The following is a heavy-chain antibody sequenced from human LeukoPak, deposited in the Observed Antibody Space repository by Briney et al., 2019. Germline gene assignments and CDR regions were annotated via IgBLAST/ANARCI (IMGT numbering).Heavy chain of an antibody. CDR2: IWAGGKNK. J-gene: IGHJ3*01. CDR1: GFIFSNFG. Sequence: GMSLRLSCGASGFIFSNFGMHWVRQSPGKGLEWVAVIWAGGKNKFYADFVKGRFTFSRDNSKNTLSLEMNSLTAEDTAMYYCVKESGPYGAFDVWGQGTMVTVSS. V-gene: IGHV3-30*18. D-gene: IGHD4-17*01. CDR3: VKESGPYGAFDV.